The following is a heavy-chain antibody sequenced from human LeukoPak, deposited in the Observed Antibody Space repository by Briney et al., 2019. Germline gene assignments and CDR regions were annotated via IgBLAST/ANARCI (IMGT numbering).Heavy chain of an antibody. Sequence: ASVKVSCKASGYTFTSYGISWVRQAPGQGLEWMGWISAYNGNTNYAQKLQGRVTMTTDTSTSTAYMELRSLRSDDTAVCYCARIDGITIFGVVQTPFDYWGQGTLVTVSS. V-gene: IGHV1-18*01. CDR3: ARIDGITIFGVVQTPFDY. J-gene: IGHJ4*02. CDR2: ISAYNGNT. D-gene: IGHD3-3*01. CDR1: GYTFTSYG.